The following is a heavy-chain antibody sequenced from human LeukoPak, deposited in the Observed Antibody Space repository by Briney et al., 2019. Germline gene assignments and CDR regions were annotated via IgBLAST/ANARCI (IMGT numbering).Heavy chain of an antibody. Sequence: PGGSLRLSCAASGFTVSSNYMSWVRQARGKGLEWVSVIYSGGSTYYADSVKGRFTISRDNSKNTLYLQMNSLRAEDTAVYYCARERQYYFDYWGQGTLVTVSS. CDR3: ARERQYYFDY. J-gene: IGHJ4*02. CDR1: GFTVSSNY. CDR2: IYSGGST. V-gene: IGHV3-53*01.